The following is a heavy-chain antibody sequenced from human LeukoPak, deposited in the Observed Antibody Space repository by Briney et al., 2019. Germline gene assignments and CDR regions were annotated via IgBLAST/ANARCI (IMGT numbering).Heavy chain of an antibody. Sequence: SQTLSLTCTVSGGSISSTNYYWSWIRQSAGKGLEWIGRMHTIGGTNYNPSLKSRVTMSVDTSKNQFSLKLSSVTAADTAVYYCASLAGSGSPYAPYYYYYGMDVWGQGTTVTVSS. V-gene: IGHV4-61*02. J-gene: IGHJ6*02. CDR2: MHTIGGT. CDR3: ASLAGSGSPYAPYYYYYGMDV. CDR1: GGSISSTNYY. D-gene: IGHD3-10*01.